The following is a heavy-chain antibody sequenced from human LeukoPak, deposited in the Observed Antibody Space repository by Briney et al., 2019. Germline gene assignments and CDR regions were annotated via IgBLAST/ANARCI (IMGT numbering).Heavy chain of an antibody. CDR1: GGSISSSSYY. D-gene: IGHD3-3*01. CDR2: IYYSGST. V-gene: IGHV4-39*01. J-gene: IGHJ6*03. Sequence: PSETLSLTCTVSGGSISSSSYYWGWIRQPPGKGLEWIGSIYYSGSTYYNPSLKSRVTISVDTSKNQFSLKLSSVTAADTAVYYCARHIWEDDFWSGYYRPYYYYMDVWGKGTTVTVSS. CDR3: ARHIWEDDFWSGYYRPYYYYMDV.